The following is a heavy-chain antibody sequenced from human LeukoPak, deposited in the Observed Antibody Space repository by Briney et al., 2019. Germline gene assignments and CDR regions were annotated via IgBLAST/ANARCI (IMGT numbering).Heavy chain of an antibody. CDR3: ARGRRITIFGVVILGCYMDV. V-gene: IGHV1-8*01. Sequence: ASVKVSFKASGYTFTSYDINWVRQATGQGLEWMGWMNPNSGNTGYAQKFQGRVTMTRNTSISTAYMELSSLRSEDTAVYYCARGRRITIFGVVILGCYMDVWGKGTTVTVSS. CDR1: GYTFTSYD. J-gene: IGHJ6*03. D-gene: IGHD3-3*01. CDR2: MNPNSGNT.